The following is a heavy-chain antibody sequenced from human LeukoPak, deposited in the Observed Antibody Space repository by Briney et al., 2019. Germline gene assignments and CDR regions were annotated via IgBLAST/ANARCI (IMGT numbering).Heavy chain of an antibody. CDR2: ISWNSGSI. J-gene: IGHJ4*02. V-gene: IGHV3-9*01. CDR1: GFTFDDYA. D-gene: IGHD3-9*01. CDR3: AKDPIPYYDILTGSYFDY. Sequence: GGSLRLSCAASGFTFDDYAMHWVRQAPGKGLEWVSGISWNSGSIGYADSVKGRFTISKDNAKNSLYLQMNSLRAEDTALYYCAKDPIPYYDILTGSYFDYWGQGTLVTVS.